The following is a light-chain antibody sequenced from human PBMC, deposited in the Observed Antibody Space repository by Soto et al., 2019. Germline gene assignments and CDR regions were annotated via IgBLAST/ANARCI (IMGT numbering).Light chain of an antibody. CDR1: QRVSNNY. V-gene: IGKV3-20*01. J-gene: IGKJ1*01. CDR3: QQYGSSGT. Sequence: EIVLTQSPFTLSPSPGKTXTLFGRASQRVSNNYLAWYQQKPGQAPRLLIYGASNRATGIPDRFSGSGSGTDFTLTISRLEPEDFAVYYCQQYGSSGTFGQGTKVDIK. CDR2: GAS.